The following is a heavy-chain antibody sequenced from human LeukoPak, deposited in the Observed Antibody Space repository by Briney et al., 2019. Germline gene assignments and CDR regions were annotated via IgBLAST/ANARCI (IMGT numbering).Heavy chain of an antibody. CDR1: GFTFDDYA. CDR2: ISWNSGSI. D-gene: IGHD6-19*01. CDR3: AKAGGIAVAGLAYYFDY. V-gene: IGHV3-9*01. J-gene: IGHJ4*02. Sequence: GRSLRLSCAASGFTFDDYAMHWVRQAPGKGLEWVSDISWNSGSIGYADSVKGRFTISRDNAKNSLYLQMNSLRAEDTALYYCAKAGGIAVAGLAYYFDYWGQGTLVTVSS.